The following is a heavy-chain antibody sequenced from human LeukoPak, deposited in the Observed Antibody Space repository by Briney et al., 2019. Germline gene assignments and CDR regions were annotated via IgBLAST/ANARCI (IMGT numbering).Heavy chain of an antibody. CDR2: ISSSSSYI. Sequence: GGPLRLSCAASGFTFSSYSMNWVRQAPGKGLEWVSSISSSSSYIYYADSVKGRFTISRDNAKHSLYLQMNSLRAEDTAVYYCATVPATEDGYWGQGTLVTVSS. D-gene: IGHD2-2*01. CDR3: ATVPATEDGY. J-gene: IGHJ4*02. V-gene: IGHV3-21*01. CDR1: GFTFSSYS.